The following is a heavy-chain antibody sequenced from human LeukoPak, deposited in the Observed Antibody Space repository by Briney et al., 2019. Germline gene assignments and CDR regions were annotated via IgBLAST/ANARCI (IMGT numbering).Heavy chain of an antibody. CDR2: IYYSGST. D-gene: IGHD2-2*01. J-gene: IGHJ6*02. V-gene: IGHV4-39*01. Sequence: SETLSLTCTVSGGSISSSSYCWGWIRQPPGKGLEWIGSIYYSGSTYYNPSLKSRVTISVDTSKNQFSLKLSSVTAADTAVYYCASGTIVVVPAATYYYYGMDVWGQGTTVTVSS. CDR3: ASGTIVVVPAATYYYYGMDV. CDR1: GGSISSSSYC.